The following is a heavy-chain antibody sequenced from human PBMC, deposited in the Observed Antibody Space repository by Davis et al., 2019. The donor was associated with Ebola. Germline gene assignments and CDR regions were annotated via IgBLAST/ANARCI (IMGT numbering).Heavy chain of an antibody. J-gene: IGHJ4*02. Sequence: AASVKVSCKASGYSFTDDGISWVRQAPGQGLEWMGWISTYNGNTNYAQKVQGRITMTTDTSTSTAYMELRSLRSEDTAVYYCARSYSSSWYEFDYWGQGTLVTVSS. CDR2: ISTYNGNT. CDR1: GYSFTDDG. V-gene: IGHV1-18*01. CDR3: ARSYSSSWYEFDY. D-gene: IGHD6-13*01.